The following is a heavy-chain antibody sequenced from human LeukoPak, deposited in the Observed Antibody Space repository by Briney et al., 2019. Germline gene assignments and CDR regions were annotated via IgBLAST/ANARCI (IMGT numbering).Heavy chain of an antibody. CDR2: SNSDGSST. CDR1: GFTFKTYW. V-gene: IGHV3-74*01. CDR3: ARDLKGPVNDVFDM. Sequence: GGSLTLSCAASGFTFKTYWMHWVRQAPGKGLVWVSHSNSDGSSTSYADSVRGRFTISRDNAKNTLYLQMNSLRAEDTAVYYCARDLKGPVNDVFDMWGQGTMVTVSS. D-gene: IGHD4-23*01. J-gene: IGHJ3*02.